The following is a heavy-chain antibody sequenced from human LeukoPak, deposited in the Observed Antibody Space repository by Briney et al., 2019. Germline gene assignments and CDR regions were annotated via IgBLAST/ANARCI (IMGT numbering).Heavy chain of an antibody. D-gene: IGHD5-18*01. J-gene: IGHJ3*02. V-gene: IGHV4-34*01. CDR1: GGSFSGYY. Sequence: PSETLSLTCAVYGGSFSGYYWSWIRQPPGKGLEWIGEINHSGSTNYNPSLKSRVTISVDTSKNQFSLKLSSVTAADTAVYYCARSAMMGAFDIWGQGTMVTVSS. CDR3: ARSAMMGAFDI. CDR2: INHSGST.